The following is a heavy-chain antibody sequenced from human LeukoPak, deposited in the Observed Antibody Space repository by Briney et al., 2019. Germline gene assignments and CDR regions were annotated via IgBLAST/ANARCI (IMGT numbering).Heavy chain of an antibody. D-gene: IGHD3-10*01. CDR1: GDSMSSSSYL. CDR3: ARSIYYYGSRSYPYFDY. CDR2: IYYSGTTT. V-gene: IGHV4-39*07. Sequence: SETLSLTCTVSGDSMSSSSYLWNWIRQPPGKGLEWIGNIYYSGTTTDYNPSLRSRVTISVDTVSNQFSLRLSSVTAADTAVYYCARSIYYYGSRSYPYFDYWGQGALVTVSS. J-gene: IGHJ4*02.